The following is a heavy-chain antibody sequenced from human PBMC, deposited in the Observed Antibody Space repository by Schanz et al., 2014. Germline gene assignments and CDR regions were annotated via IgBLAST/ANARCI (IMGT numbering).Heavy chain of an antibody. Sequence: EVQLVESGGGLVQPGGSLRLSCAASRFTFSDYWMSWVRQAPGKGLEWVANMNQDGSVKNYVDSVKGRFTISRDNTKNSLYLQMISLGAAAASFYSCARDKCGLMPFDYWGQGTLVAVSS. D-gene: IGHD2-21*01. V-gene: IGHV3-7*01. CDR1: RFTFSDYW. J-gene: IGHJ4*02. CDR3: ARDKCGLMPFDY. CDR2: MNQDGSVK.